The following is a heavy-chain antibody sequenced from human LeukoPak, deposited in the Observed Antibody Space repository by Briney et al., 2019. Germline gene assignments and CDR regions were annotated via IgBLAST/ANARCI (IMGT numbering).Heavy chain of an antibody. J-gene: IGHJ4*02. CDR2: ISGSGGST. CDR1: GFTFSSYA. V-gene: IGHV3-23*01. Sequence: PGGSLRLSCAASGFTFSSYAMSWVRQAPGKGLEWVSAISGSGGSTYYADSVKGRFTISRDNSKNTLYLQMNSLRAEDTAVYYCLGSPAYYYNSSGYRQRFYFDYWGQGTLVTVSS. CDR3: LGSPAYYYNSSGYRQRFYFDY. D-gene: IGHD3-22*01.